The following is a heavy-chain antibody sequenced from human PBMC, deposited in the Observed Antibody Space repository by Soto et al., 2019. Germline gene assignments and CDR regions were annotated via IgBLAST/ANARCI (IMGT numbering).Heavy chain of an antibody. V-gene: IGHV1-18*04. CDR3: QSDHQRKYY. CDR1: GYDFSSYG. CDR2: SSASNGNR. Sequence: VQLVQSGAEVKKPGAAVKVSFKAPGYDFSSYGISWVRQAPGQGLEWRGWSSASNGNRDYAQQFQGRVTMPSDTSRPTADMELRGLKSHDTEVYYCQSDHQRKYYWGDGTLVNVSS. D-gene: IGHD2-2*01. J-gene: IGHJ4*01.